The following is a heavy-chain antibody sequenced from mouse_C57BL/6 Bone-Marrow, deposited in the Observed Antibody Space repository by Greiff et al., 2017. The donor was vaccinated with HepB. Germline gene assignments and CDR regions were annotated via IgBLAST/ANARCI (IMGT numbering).Heavy chain of an antibody. CDR3: TTSTGTVYFDY. Sequence: EVQLQQSGAELVRPGASVKLSCTASGFNIKDYYMHWVKQRPEQGLEWIGRIDPEDGDTEYAPKFQGKATMTADTSYNTAYLQLSSLTSEDTAVYYCTTSTGTVYFDYWGQGTTLTVSS. CDR1: GFNIKDYY. V-gene: IGHV14-1*01. CDR2: IDPEDGDT. J-gene: IGHJ2*01. D-gene: IGHD4-1*02.